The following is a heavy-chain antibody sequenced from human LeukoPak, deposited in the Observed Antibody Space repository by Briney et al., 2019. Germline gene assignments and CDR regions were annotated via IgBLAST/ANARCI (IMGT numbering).Heavy chain of an antibody. V-gene: IGHV4-39*07. CDR1: GGSISSENYY. J-gene: IGHJ4*02. CDR3: ARCRDGGRGEAADF. Sequence: SETLSLTCTVSGGSISSENYYWGWMRQTPGKGLDWIGSIYDSASTNYNPSFKSRVTISLDTSKNQVSLRLTSVTAADTAVYYCARCRDGGRGEAADFWGPGTLVTVSS. CDR2: IYDSAST. D-gene: IGHD4-23*01.